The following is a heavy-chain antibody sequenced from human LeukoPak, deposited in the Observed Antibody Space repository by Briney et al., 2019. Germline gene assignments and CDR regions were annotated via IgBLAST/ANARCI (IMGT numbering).Heavy chain of an antibody. CDR3: ARDSTPTGHWFDP. J-gene: IGHJ5*02. V-gene: IGHV4-39*07. CDR2: IYYSGST. D-gene: IGHD1-14*01. Sequence: KPSETLSLTCTVSGGSISSSSYYWGWIRQPPGKGLEWIGSIYYSGSTYYNPSLKSRVTISVDTSKNQFSLKLSSVTAADTAVYYCARDSTPTGHWFDPWGQGTLVTVSS. CDR1: GGSISSSSYY.